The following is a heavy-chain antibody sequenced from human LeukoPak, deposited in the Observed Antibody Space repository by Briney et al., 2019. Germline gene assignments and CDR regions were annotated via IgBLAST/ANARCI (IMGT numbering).Heavy chain of an antibody. D-gene: IGHD6-19*01. CDR3: AKDASYSSGWDLFDY. CDR1: GFTFSSYA. J-gene: IGHJ4*02. CDR2: ISGSGGST. Sequence: PGGSLRLSCAASGFTFSSYAMSGVRQAPGKGLEWVSAISGSGGSTYCADSVKGRFTISRDNSKNTLYLQMNSLRAEDTAVYYCAKDASYSSGWDLFDYWGQGTLVTVSS. V-gene: IGHV3-23*01.